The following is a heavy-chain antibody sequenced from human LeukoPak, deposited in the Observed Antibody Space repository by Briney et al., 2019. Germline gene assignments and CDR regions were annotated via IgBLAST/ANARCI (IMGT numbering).Heavy chain of an antibody. CDR1: GFTSSSYA. CDR2: ISSNGGST. V-gene: IGHV3-64*01. J-gene: IGHJ4*02. D-gene: IGHD6-13*01. CDR3: ARSNRGIAAAASGY. Sequence: GGSTRFSCAASGFTSSSYAMHWVRQDPGRGLEYVSAISSNGGSTYYANSVKGRFTISRDNSKNTLYLQMGSLRAEDMAVYYCARSNRGIAAAASGYWGQGTLVTVSS.